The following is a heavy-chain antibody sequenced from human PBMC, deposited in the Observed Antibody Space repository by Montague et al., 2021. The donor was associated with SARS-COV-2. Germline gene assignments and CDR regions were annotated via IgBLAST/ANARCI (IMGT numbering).Heavy chain of an antibody. CDR2: IKAGNT. CDR3: ARGLQQRSNFDY. Sequence: SLRLSCVAYGFSVSDSYMSGVRQAPGKGPEWVSIIKAGNTYYTDXVKGRFTMSRDNSKNTLSLQMNSLRDEDTAVYYCARGLQQRSNFDYWGQGTLVTVSS. J-gene: IGHJ4*02. CDR1: GFSVSDSY. D-gene: IGHD6-25*01. V-gene: IGHV3-53*01.